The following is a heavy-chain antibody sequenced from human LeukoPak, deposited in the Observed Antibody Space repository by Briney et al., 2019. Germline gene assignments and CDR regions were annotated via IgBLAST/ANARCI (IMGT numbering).Heavy chain of an antibody. CDR3: ARGTNYDFWSGDYFDY. CDR1: GFTFSSYS. D-gene: IGHD3-3*01. J-gene: IGHJ4*02. Sequence: PGGXLRLSCAASGFTFSSYSMNWVRQAPGKGLEGVSYISSSSSTIYYADSVKGRFTISRDNAKNSLYLQMNSLRAEDTAVYYCARGTNYDFWSGDYFDYWGQGTLVTVSS. CDR2: ISSSSSTI. V-gene: IGHV3-48*01.